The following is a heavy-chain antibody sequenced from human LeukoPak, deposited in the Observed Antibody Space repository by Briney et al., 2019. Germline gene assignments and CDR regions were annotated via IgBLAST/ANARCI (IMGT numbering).Heavy chain of an antibody. CDR2: INPNSGGT. CDR3: ARDGARYDILTGYGFDY. D-gene: IGHD3-9*01. Sequence: APVKVSCKASGYTFTGYYMHWVRQAPGQGLEWMGWINPNSGGTNYAQKFQGRVTMTRDTSISTAYMELSRLRSDDTAVYYCARDGARYDILTGYGFDYWGQGTLVTVSS. V-gene: IGHV1-2*02. CDR1: GYTFTGYY. J-gene: IGHJ4*02.